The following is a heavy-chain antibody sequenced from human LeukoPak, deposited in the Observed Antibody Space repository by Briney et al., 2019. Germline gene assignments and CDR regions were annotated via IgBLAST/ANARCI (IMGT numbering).Heavy chain of an antibody. Sequence: ASVKVSCKASGYSFTGHYIHWVRQPPGQGLGWMGWINPHSGATNYAQKIQGRVTMTRDTSISTAYMELSSLRSDDTAMYYCARVRVGATGSLDVFNLWGQGTMVTVSS. J-gene: IGHJ3*01. CDR2: INPHSGAT. D-gene: IGHD1-26*01. V-gene: IGHV1-2*02. CDR3: ARVRVGATGSLDVFNL. CDR1: GYSFTGHY.